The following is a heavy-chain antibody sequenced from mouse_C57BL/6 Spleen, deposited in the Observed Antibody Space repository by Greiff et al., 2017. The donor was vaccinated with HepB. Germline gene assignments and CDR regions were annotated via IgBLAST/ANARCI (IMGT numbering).Heavy chain of an antibody. CDR2: IYPGSGST. J-gene: IGHJ4*01. CDR3: ARNSPYYYAMDY. V-gene: IGHV1-55*01. Sequence: QVHVKQPGAELVKPGASVKMSCKASGYTFTSYWITWVKQRPGQGLEWIGDIYPGSGSTNYNEKFKSKATLTVDTSSSTAYMQLSSLTSEDSAVYYCARNSPYYYAMDYWGQGTSVTVSS. CDR1: GYTFTSYW.